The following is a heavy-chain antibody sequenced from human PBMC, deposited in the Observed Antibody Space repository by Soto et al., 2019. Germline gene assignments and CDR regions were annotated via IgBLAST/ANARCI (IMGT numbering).Heavy chain of an antibody. D-gene: IGHD1-26*01. V-gene: IGHV4-4*02. CDR1: GASISTSNW. CDR2: IYHTGST. J-gene: IGHJ3*01. CDR3: ARGPRSGSYSVDGFDV. Sequence: KPSETLSLTCVVSGASISTSNWWSWVRQSPGKGLEWIGEIYHTGSTSYSPSLKSRVSMSIDKSKNQFSLRLTAVTAADTAIYYCARGPRSGSYSVDGFDVWGQGTVVTVSS.